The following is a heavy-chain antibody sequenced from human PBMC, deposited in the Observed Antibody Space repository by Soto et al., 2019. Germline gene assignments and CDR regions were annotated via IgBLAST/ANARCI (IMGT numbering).Heavy chain of an antibody. D-gene: IGHD3-9*01. Sequence: GGSLRLSCVASGLTLRSYGMNWVRQAPGKGLEWVAFISFDGTNVDYEDSVKGRFTVSRDNSRNTPYLQMNSLRSDDTAVYFCAKDFTGSLVHAWGQGTLVTVS. V-gene: IGHV3-30*18. J-gene: IGHJ5*02. CDR3: AKDFTGSLVHA. CDR1: GLTLRSYG. CDR2: ISFDGTNV.